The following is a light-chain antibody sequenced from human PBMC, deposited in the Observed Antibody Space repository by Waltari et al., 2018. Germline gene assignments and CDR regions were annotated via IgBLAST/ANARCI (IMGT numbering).Light chain of an antibody. Sequence: DIQMTQSPSSVSASVGDRVTITCRASQGISTWLGWYQQKPGKAPKPLIYAAYSLQSGVPSRFSGSGSETEFTLTISSLQPEDFATYYCQQANSLPLFGGGTKVEIK. V-gene: IGKV1-12*01. J-gene: IGKJ4*01. CDR2: AAY. CDR1: QGISTW. CDR3: QQANSLPL.